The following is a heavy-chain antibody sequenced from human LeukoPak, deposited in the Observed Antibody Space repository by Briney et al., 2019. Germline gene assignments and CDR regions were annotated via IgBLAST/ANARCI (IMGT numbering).Heavy chain of an antibody. CDR1: GGSISSGSYY. D-gene: IGHD3-10*01. Sequence: SETLSLTCTVSGGSISSGSYYWSWIRQPAGKGLEWIGRIYTSGSTHSNPSLKSRVTISVDTSKNQFSLKLSSVTAADTAVYYCARAQYDYGSGSYYYYYYMDVWGKGTTVTVSS. CDR2: IYTSGST. V-gene: IGHV4-61*02. CDR3: ARAQYDYGSGSYYYYYYMDV. J-gene: IGHJ6*03.